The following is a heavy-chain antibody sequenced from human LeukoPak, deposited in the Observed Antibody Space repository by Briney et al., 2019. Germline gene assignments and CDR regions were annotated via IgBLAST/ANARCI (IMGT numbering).Heavy chain of an antibody. CDR1: GYTFTSYY. J-gene: IGHJ3*02. V-gene: IGHV1-46*01. CDR3: ARDPPYGGNSGAFDI. CDR2: INPSGGST. Sequence: WASVKVSCKASGYTFTSYYMHRVRQAPGQGLEWMGIINPSGGSTSYAQKFQGRVTMTRDMSTSTVYMELSSLRSEDTAVYYCARDPPYGGNSGAFDIWGQGTMVTVSS. D-gene: IGHD4-23*01.